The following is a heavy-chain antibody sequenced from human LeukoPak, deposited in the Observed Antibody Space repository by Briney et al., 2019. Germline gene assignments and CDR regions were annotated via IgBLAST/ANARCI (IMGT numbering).Heavy chain of an antibody. Sequence: GTSVKVSCKASGFPLSSSAVQWVRQAGGQRLEWIGWIVVGSNNTNYAQKFQERVTITRDMSTSTAYMEPSSLRSEDTAVYYCAAPYSTRWFDLWGRGTLVTVSS. CDR1: GFPLSSSA. CDR3: AAPYSTRWFDL. D-gene: IGHD6-13*01. CDR2: IVVGSNNT. V-gene: IGHV1-58*01. J-gene: IGHJ5*02.